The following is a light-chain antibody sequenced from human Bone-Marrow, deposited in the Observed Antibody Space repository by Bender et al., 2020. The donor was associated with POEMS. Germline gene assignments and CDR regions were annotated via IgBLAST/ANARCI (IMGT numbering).Light chain of an antibody. CDR1: SLRSYY. CDR3: QAWDSGSAV. CDR2: GKN. Sequence: SSELTQDPAVSVALGQTVRITCQGDSLRSYYAKWYQQKPGQAPVLVIYGKNNRPSGIPDRFSGSNSGNTATLTISGTQAMDEADYYCQAWDSGSAVFGGGTKLTVL. J-gene: IGLJ2*01. V-gene: IGLV3-19*01.